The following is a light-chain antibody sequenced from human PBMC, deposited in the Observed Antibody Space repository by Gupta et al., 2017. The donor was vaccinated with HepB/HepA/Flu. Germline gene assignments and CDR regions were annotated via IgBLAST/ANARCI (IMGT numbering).Light chain of an antibody. Sequence: EIVMTQSPVILSVSPGDRATLSSRASESVTSNLAWYQQKPGQAPRLLIYGASTRASGIPARFSGSGSGTEFTLTISSLQSEDFALYYCQQYNNWRSWTFGQGTKVEIK. J-gene: IGKJ1*01. CDR2: GAS. CDR1: ESVTSN. CDR3: QQYNNWRSWT. V-gene: IGKV3-15*01.